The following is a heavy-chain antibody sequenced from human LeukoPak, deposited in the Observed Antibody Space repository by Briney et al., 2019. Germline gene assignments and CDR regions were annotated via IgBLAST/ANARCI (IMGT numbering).Heavy chain of an antibody. D-gene: IGHD5-12*01. CDR3: ARGRSGYEQSYYYYYMDV. CDR2: MNPNRGNT. V-gene: IGHV1-8*03. J-gene: IGHJ6*03. Sequence: ASVKVSCKASGYTFTSYDINWVRQATGQGLEWMGWMNPNRGNTGYAQKFQGRVTITRNTSISTAYMELSSLRSEDTAVYYCARGRSGYEQSYYYYYMDVWGKGTTVTVSS. CDR1: GYTFTSYD.